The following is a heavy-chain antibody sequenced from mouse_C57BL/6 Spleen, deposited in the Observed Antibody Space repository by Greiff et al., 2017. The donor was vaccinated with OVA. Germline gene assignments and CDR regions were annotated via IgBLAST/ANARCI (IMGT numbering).Heavy chain of an antibody. CDR2: ISYDGSN. D-gene: IGHD1-1*01. J-gene: IGHJ2*01. CDR1: GYSITSGYY. CDR3: ARDDYGSSYDY. V-gene: IGHV3-6*01. Sequence: EVQLQESGPGLVKPSQSLSLTCSVTGYSITSGYYWNWIRQFPGNKLEWMGYISYDGSNNYNPSLKNRISITRDTSKNQFFLKLNSVTTEDTATYYCARDDYGSSYDYWGQGTTLTVSS.